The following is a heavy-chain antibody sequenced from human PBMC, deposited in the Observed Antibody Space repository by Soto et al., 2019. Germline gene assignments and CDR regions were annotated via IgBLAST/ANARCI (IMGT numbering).Heavy chain of an antibody. D-gene: IGHD3-10*01. V-gene: IGHV1-69*06. CDR2: TIPVFNTA. J-gene: IGHJ3*02. CDR3: ARGVYGSGNYYTGPSAFDI. CDR1: GGTLSDQG. Sequence: QVQLEQSGAEVKKPGSSVKVSCNASGGTLSDQGVAWLRQAPGQGLEWMGGTIPVFNTAKYAQKFQGRVTVTADKFTNIAYMEVSSLRSEDTAFYFCARGVYGSGNYYTGPSAFDICGQGTMVIVSS.